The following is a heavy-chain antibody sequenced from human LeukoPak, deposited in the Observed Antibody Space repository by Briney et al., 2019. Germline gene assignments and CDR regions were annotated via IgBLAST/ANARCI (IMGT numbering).Heavy chain of an antibody. D-gene: IGHD3-10*01. CDR3: ARFGELFSSENYFDY. Sequence: GGSLRLSCAASGFTFRSYAMSWVRQAPGKGLEWVSAISGHGGSTYYADSVKGRFTISRDNSKNTLYLQMNSLRAEDTAVYYCARFGELFSSENYFDYWGQGTLVTVSS. J-gene: IGHJ4*02. V-gene: IGHV3-23*01. CDR2: ISGHGGST. CDR1: GFTFRSYA.